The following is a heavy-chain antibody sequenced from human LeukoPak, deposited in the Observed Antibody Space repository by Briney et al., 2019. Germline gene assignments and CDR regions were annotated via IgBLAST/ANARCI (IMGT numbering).Heavy chain of an antibody. V-gene: IGHV3-7*03. J-gene: IGHJ4*02. D-gene: IGHD1-1*01. CDR2: IKQDGSEK. CDR1: GFTFSSFW. CDR3: ARGGSRHPSPEDC. Sequence: GGSLRLSCATSGFTFSSFWMSWVRQAPGKGLAWVANIKQDGSEKYFVDSVKGRFTISRDNAKNSLYLQMSSLRAEDTAVYYCARGGSRHPSPEDCWGRGTLVTVSS.